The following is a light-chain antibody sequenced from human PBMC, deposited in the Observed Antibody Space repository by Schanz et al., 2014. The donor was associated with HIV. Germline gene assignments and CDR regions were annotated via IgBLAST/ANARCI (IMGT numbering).Light chain of an antibody. J-gene: IGLJ2*01. CDR2: DVN. CDR3: IAYTSDTVL. CDR1: SSDIGGYDY. Sequence: QSALTQPPSASGSPGQSVAISCTGASSDIGGYDYVSWFQQHPGKAPKLIIYDVNNRPSGVSFRFSGSKSDNTASLTISGLQPEDEADYYCIAYTSDTVLFGGGTKLTVL. V-gene: IGLV2-14*03.